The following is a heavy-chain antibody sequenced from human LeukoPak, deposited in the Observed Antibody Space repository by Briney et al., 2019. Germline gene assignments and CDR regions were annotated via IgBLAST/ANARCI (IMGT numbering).Heavy chain of an antibody. CDR1: GGSISSYY. D-gene: IGHD3-10*01. V-gene: IGHV4-59*01. CDR2: IYYSGNT. J-gene: IGHJ4*02. CDR3: ARTPTYYGSATYLDY. Sequence: ASETLSLTCSVSGGSISSYYWSWIRQPPGKGLEWIGYIYYSGNTNYNPSLKSRVTISVDTSKKQFSLNLRSVTAADTAVYYCARTPTYYGSATYLDYWGQGTLVTVSS.